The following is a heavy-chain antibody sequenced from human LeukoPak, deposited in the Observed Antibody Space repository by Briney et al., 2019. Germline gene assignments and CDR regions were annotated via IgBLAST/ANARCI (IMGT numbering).Heavy chain of an antibody. D-gene: IGHD3-10*01. CDR2: TYTSGGI. V-gene: IGHV4-4*07. CDR3: VRGGYYYGPSD. J-gene: IGHJ4*02. Sequence: SETLSLTCTVSGGSISSYYWSWIRQPAGKGLEWIGRTYTSGGINYNPSLKSRVTMSVDTSKNQFSLKLSSVTAADTAVYYCVRGGYYYGPSDWGQGTLVTVSS. CDR1: GGSISSYY.